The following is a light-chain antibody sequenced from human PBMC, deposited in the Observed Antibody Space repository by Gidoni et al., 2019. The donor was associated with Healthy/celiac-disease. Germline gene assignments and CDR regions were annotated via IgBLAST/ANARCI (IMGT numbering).Light chain of an antibody. CDR2: GAS. Sequence: EIVLTQSPGTLSLSPGERATLSCRASQSVSSSYLAWYQQKPGQAPRLLIYGASSRATGIPARFSGSGSGTDFTLTISSLEPEDFAVYYCQQYCSSPQTFGQGTKVEIK. V-gene: IGKV3-20*01. CDR1: QSVSSSY. J-gene: IGKJ1*01. CDR3: QQYCSSPQT.